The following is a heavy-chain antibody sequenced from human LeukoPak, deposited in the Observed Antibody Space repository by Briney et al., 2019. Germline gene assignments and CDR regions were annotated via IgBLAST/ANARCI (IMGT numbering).Heavy chain of an antibody. CDR3: ARAPYCSGGSCYFNYNPRIDY. V-gene: IGHV1-2*06. CDR1: GYTFTGYY. J-gene: IGHJ4*02. D-gene: IGHD2-15*01. CDR2: INPNSGGT. Sequence: ASVKVSCKXSGYTFTGYYMHWVRQAPRQGLEWMGRINPNSGGTNYAQKFQGRVTMTRDTSISTAYMELSRLRSDDTAVYYCARAPYCSGGSCYFNYNPRIDYWGQGTLVTVSS.